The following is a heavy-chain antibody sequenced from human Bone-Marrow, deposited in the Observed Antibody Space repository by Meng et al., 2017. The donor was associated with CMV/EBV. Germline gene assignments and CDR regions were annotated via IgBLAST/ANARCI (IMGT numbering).Heavy chain of an antibody. CDR1: GGSGSSGSYY. CDR3: ARDGVSVGVYYGMDV. J-gene: IGHJ6*02. V-gene: IGHV4-61*01. CDR2: IYYSGST. D-gene: IGHD2-15*01. Sequence: SETLSLTCTASGGSGSSGSYYWSWIRQPPGKGLEWIGYIYYSGSTYYNPSLKSRVTISVDTSKNQFTLKLSSVTAADTAVYYCARDGVSVGVYYGMDVWGQGTTVTVSS.